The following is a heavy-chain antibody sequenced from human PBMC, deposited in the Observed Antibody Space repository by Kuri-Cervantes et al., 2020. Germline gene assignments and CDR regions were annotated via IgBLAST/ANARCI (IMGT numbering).Heavy chain of an antibody. Sequence: SGPTLVKPTETLTLTCTVSGFSLSNARMGVSWIRPPPGKALEWLAHIFSNDEKSYSTSLKSRLTISKDTSKSQVVLTMTNMDPVDTATYYCARTTVTTWAFDYWGQGTLVTVSS. D-gene: IGHD4-11*01. V-gene: IGHV2-26*01. CDR1: GFSLSNARMG. CDR2: IFSNDEK. CDR3: ARTTVTTWAFDY. J-gene: IGHJ4*02.